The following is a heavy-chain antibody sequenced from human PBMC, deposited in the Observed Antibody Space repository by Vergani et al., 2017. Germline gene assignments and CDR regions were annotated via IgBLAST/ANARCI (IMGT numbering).Heavy chain of an antibody. D-gene: IGHD3-22*01. CDR2: IIPIFGTA. CDR1: GGTFSSYA. Sequence: QVQLVQSGAEVKKPGSSVKVSCKASGGTFSSYAISWVRQAPGQGLEWMGGIIPIFGTANYAQKFQGGITITADKSTSTAYMELSSLRSEDTAVYYCAGSVVVVSIGGDYFDYWGQGTLVTVSS. V-gene: IGHV1-69*06. J-gene: IGHJ4*02. CDR3: AGSVVVVSIGGDYFDY.